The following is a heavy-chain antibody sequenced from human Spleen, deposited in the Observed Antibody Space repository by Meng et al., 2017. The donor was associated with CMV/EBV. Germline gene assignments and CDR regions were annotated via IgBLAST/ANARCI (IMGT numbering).Heavy chain of an antibody. CDR3: AREGIFPLSSCGMDV. CDR1: GFTVSSNY. J-gene: IGHJ6*02. D-gene: IGHD2-15*01. V-gene: IGHV3-11*04. Sequence: GGSLRLSCAASGFTVSSNYMSWVRQAPGKGLEWVSYISTRGGSIYYADSVRGRFTISRDNAKNSLYLQMHSLRAEDTAVYYCAREGIFPLSSCGMDVWGQGTTVTVSS. CDR2: ISTRGGSI.